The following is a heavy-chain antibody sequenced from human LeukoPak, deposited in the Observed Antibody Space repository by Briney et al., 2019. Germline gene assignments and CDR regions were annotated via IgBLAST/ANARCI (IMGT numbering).Heavy chain of an antibody. CDR2: IIPIFGTA. CDR1: GGTFSSYA. Sequence: GSSVKVSCKASGGTFSSYAISWVRQAPGQGLEWMGGIIPIFGTANYAQKFQGRVTITADESTSTAYMELSSLRSEDTAVYYCAREGVVTMIANAFDIWGQGTMVTVSS. J-gene: IGHJ3*02. V-gene: IGHV1-69*01. CDR3: AREGVVTMIANAFDI. D-gene: IGHD3-22*01.